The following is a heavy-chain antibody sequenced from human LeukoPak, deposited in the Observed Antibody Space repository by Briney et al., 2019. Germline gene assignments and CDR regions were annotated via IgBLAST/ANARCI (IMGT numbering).Heavy chain of an antibody. J-gene: IGHJ6*02. CDR1: GGSFSGYY. D-gene: IGHD6-13*01. Sequence: SETLSLTCAVYGGSFSGYYWSWIRQPPGKGLEWIGEINHSGSTNYNPSLKSRVTISVDTSKNQFSLKLSSVTAADTAVYYCARHEQQLGNYYYYYGMDVWGQGTTVTVSS. V-gene: IGHV4-34*01. CDR3: ARHEQQLGNYYYYYGMDV. CDR2: INHSGST.